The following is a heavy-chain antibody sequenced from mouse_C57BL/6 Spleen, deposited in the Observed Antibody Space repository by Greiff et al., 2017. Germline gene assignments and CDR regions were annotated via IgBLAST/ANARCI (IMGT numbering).Heavy chain of an antibody. CDR3: ARRGTGTGVDY. D-gene: IGHD4-1*01. CDR2: IYPGSGST. Sequence: QVQLKQPGAELVKPGASVKMSCKASGYTFTSYWITWVKQRPGQGLEWIGDIYPGSGSTNYNEKFKSKATLTVDTSSSTAYMQLSSLTSEDSAVYYCARRGTGTGVDYWGQGTTLTVSS. V-gene: IGHV1-55*01. J-gene: IGHJ2*01. CDR1: GYTFTSYW.